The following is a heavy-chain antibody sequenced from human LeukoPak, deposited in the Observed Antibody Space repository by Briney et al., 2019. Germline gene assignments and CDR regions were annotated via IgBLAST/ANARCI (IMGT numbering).Heavy chain of an antibody. Sequence: SETLSLTRTVSGGSISSYYWSWIGQPPGKGLEWIGYIYYSGSTNYNPSLKSRVTISVDTSKNQFSLTLSSVTAADTAVYYCARGGVVRGVIPLEYWGQGTLVTVSS. CDR2: IYYSGST. CDR1: GGSISSYY. CDR3: ARGGVVRGVIPLEY. J-gene: IGHJ4*02. V-gene: IGHV4-59*08. D-gene: IGHD3-10*01.